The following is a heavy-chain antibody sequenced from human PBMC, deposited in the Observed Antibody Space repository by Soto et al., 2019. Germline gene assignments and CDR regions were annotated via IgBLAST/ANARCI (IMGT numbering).Heavy chain of an antibody. V-gene: IGHV4-30-4*01. Sequence: SETLSLTCTVSGGSISSGDYYWSWIRQPPGKGLEWIGYIYYSGSTYYNPSLKSRVTISVDTSKNQFSLKLSSVTAADTAVYYCAKSEFGGNSVAFDYWGQGTLVTVSS. J-gene: IGHJ4*02. CDR2: IYYSGST. D-gene: IGHD2-21*02. CDR1: GGSISSGDYY. CDR3: AKSEFGGNSVAFDY.